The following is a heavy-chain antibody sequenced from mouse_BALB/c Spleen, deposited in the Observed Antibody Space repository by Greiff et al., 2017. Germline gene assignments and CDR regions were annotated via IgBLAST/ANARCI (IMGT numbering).Heavy chain of an antibody. Sequence: DVQLQESGGGLVKPGGSLKLSCAASGFAFSSYDMSWVRQTPEKRLEWVAYISSGGGSTYYPDTVKGRFTISRDNAKNTLYLQMSSLKSEDTAMYYCARHDSSGQYYAMDYWGQGTSVTVSS. CDR2: ISSGGGST. V-gene: IGHV5-12-1*01. CDR3: ARHDSSGQYYAMDY. J-gene: IGHJ4*01. D-gene: IGHD3-2*01. CDR1: GFAFSSYD.